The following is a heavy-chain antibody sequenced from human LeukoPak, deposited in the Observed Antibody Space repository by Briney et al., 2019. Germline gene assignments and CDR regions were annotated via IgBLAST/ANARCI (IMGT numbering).Heavy chain of an antibody. CDR2: INPSGGST. D-gene: IGHD6-19*01. V-gene: IGHV1-46*01. CDR3: ARALLPTVAVAGEGFDP. Sequence: ASVKVSCKASGYTFTSYYMHWVRQAPAQGLEWMGIINPSGGSTSYAQKFQGRVTMTRDTSTSTVYMELSSLRSEDTAVYYCARALLPTVAVAGEGFDPWGQGTLVTVSS. CDR1: GYTFTSYY. J-gene: IGHJ5*02.